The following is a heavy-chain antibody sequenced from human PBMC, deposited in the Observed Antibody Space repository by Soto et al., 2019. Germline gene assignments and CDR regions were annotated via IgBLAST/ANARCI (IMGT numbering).Heavy chain of an antibody. CDR2: FDPEDGET. CDR1: GYPITELS. V-gene: IGHV1-24*01. Sequence: XAVKVSCKVSGYPITELSIRWVRQSPGKGLEWMGGFDPEDGETIYAQKFQGRVTITRDTSASTAYMELSSLRSEDTAVYYCRTGYYQSRYYYGMDVWGQGTTVTVSS. CDR3: RTGYYQSRYYYGMDV. J-gene: IGHJ6*02. D-gene: IGHD3-9*01.